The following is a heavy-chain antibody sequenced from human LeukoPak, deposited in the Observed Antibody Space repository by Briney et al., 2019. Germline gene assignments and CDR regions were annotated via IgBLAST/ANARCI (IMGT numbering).Heavy chain of an antibody. J-gene: IGHJ4*02. V-gene: IGHV1-69*13. D-gene: IGHD3-10*01. CDR1: GGTFSSYA. CDR2: IIPIFGTA. CDR3: ARDALSGGFFDY. Sequence: ASVKVSCKASGGTFSSYAISWVRQAPGQGLEWMGGIIPIFGTANYAQKFQGRVTITADESTSTAYMELSSLRSEDTAVYYCARDALSGGFFDYWGQGTLVTVSS.